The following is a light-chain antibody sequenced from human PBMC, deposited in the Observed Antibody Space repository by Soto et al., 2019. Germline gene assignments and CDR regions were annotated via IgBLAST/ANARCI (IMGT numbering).Light chain of an antibody. CDR3: QQLSRYTLT. CDR2: SAS. Sequence: DIKMTQSPSSLSASVGSRVSITCRASQGINNYLAWYRQKPGKAPDLLIYSASTLQSGVPSRFSGSGSETECSLTIRALQPEDVATYYCQQLSRYTLTFGGGTKVDIK. V-gene: IGKV1-9*01. CDR1: QGINNY. J-gene: IGKJ4*01.